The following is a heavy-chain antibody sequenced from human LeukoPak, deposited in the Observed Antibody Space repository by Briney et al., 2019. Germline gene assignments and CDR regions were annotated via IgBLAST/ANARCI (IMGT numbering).Heavy chain of an antibody. CDR3: AREGSYDILTGPMDV. V-gene: IGHV3-7*01. D-gene: IGHD3-9*01. J-gene: IGHJ6*02. CDR2: IKEDGSED. Sequence: PGGSLRLSCAASGFLFSSYWMAWVPQAPGKGVEWVASIKEDGSEDNYVDSIKGRFTISRDNGKNSLYLQMNSLRAEDTAVYYCAREGSYDILTGPMDVWGQGTTVTVSS. CDR1: GFLFSSYW.